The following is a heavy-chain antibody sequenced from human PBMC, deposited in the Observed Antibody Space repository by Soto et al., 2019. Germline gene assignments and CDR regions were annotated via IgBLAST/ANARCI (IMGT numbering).Heavy chain of an antibody. CDR3: ARETVATINGLHYGLDV. V-gene: IGHV4-30-4*01. CDR1: GASISRGDYY. J-gene: IGHJ6*02. D-gene: IGHD5-12*01. Sequence: PSETLSLTCTVSGASISRGDYYWSWIRQPPRKGPEWIGYIYYSGSTYYNPSLKSRVTISVDTSKNQFSLKLSSVTAADTAVYYCARETVATINGLHYGLDVPAQRTTVPVSS. CDR2: IYYSGST.